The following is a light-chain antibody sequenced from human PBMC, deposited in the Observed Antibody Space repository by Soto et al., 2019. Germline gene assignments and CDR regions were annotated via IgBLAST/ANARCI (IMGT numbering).Light chain of an antibody. V-gene: IGKV3-20*01. CDR1: QSVSSSY. CDR2: GAS. Sequence: EIVLTQSPGTLSLSPGEKATLSCRASQSVSSSYLAWYQQKPGQAPRLLIYGASSRATGIPDRFSDSGSGTDFTLTISRREPEDFAVYYCQQYGSSPTWTFGQGTKVEIK. J-gene: IGKJ1*01. CDR3: QQYGSSPTWT.